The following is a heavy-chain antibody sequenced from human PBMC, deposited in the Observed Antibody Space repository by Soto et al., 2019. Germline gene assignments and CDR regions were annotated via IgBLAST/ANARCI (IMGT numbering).Heavy chain of an antibody. J-gene: IGHJ6*02. V-gene: IGHV3-64*02. CDR3: ARAARGTARNMSGRYGMDV. Sequence: GGSLRLSCAASGFTFSSYAMHWVRQAPGKGLEYVSAISSNGGSTYYADSVKGRFTISRDNSKNTLYLQMGSLRAEDMAVYYCARAARGTARNMSGRYGMDVWGQETTVTVSS. D-gene: IGHD6-13*01. CDR1: GFTFSSYA. CDR2: ISSNGGST.